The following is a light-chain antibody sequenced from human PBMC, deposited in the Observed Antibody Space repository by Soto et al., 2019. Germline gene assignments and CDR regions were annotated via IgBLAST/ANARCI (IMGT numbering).Light chain of an antibody. CDR1: QSVSSY. J-gene: IGKJ5*01. CDR2: DAS. Sequence: EILLPQSPATPSFSPVERATLSCSSSQSVSSYLAWYQQKPGQAPRLLIYDASNRATGIPARFSGSGSGTDFTPTISSLGPEDFAVYYCQQRSNWPPITFGQGTRLEIK. V-gene: IGKV3-11*01. CDR3: QQRSNWPPIT.